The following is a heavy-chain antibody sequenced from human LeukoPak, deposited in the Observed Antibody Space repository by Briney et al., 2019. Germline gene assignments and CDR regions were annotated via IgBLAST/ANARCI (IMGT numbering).Heavy chain of an antibody. J-gene: IGHJ4*02. Sequence: ESGPTLVNPTQTLTLTCTFLGFSLRTSGWGLAWIVHPPGKPRKCLALFYWDDDKRYSPSLKSRLTITKDTSKNQVVLTMTNMDPVDTATYYCAHRSHVLRYFDWLFDFDYWGQGTLVTVSS. CDR2: FYWDDDK. CDR1: GFSLRTSGWG. CDR3: AHRSHVLRYFDWLFDFDY. V-gene: IGHV2-5*02. D-gene: IGHD3-9*01.